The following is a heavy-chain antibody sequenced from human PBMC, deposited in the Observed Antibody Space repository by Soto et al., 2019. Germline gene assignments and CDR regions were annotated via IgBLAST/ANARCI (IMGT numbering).Heavy chain of an antibody. CDR3: ARGNWNYVIDY. CDR1: GGSISSGGYY. V-gene: IGHV4-31*03. Sequence: SETLSLTCTVSGGSISSGGYYWSWIRQHPGKGLEWIGYIYYSGSTYYNPSLKSRVTISVDTSKNQFSLKLSSVTAADTAVYYCARGNWNYVIDYWGQGTLVTVSS. CDR2: IYYSGST. D-gene: IGHD1-7*01. J-gene: IGHJ4*02.